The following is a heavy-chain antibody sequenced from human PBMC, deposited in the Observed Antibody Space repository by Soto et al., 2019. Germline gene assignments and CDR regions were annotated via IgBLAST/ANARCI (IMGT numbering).Heavy chain of an antibody. D-gene: IGHD4-4*01. CDR1: GFTFTTPA. J-gene: IGHJ6*02. V-gene: IGHV1-58*01. CDR3: AADERCLHEDYSGMNV. CDR2: IIVGSGNT. Sequence: SVKVFCKPSGFTFTTPAVQWVRQGRGQRREWIGWIIVGSGNTNYAKEVQERVTTPRDMSTSTAYTELSSLRSEDTAVYYCAADERCLHEDYSGMNVWGQGTTVTVS.